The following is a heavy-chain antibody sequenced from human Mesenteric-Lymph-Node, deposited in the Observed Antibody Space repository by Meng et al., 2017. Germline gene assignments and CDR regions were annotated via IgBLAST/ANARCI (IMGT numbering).Heavy chain of an antibody. D-gene: IGHD6-19*01. CDR1: GFTFRRYD. J-gene: IGHJ4*02. Sequence: EVQGLESGRFLVQPGGFLRLSCTASGFTFRRYDMSWVRQAPGKGLEWVSGITNNGGSTYYADSVKGRFTISRDNSKNTLYLLVNSLRAEDTAIYYCAKGWLQTYYFDYWGQGTLVTVSS. V-gene: IGHV3-23*01. CDR2: ITNNGGST. CDR3: AKGWLQTYYFDY.